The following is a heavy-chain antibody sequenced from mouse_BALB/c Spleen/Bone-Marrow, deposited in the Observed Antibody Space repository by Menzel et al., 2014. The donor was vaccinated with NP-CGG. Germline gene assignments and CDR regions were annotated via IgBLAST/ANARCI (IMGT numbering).Heavy chain of an antibody. CDR1: GYTFSSYW. Sequence: QVQLQQSGVELMKPGASVKISCKATGYTFSSYWIEWVKQRPGHGLEWIGEILPGSGSTNYNEKFKGKATFTADTPSNTAYMQLSSLTSEDSAVYYCARSTGTWDYLGRGTTLTVSS. CDR2: ILPGSGST. J-gene: IGHJ2*01. V-gene: IGHV1-9*01. D-gene: IGHD4-1*02. CDR3: ARSTGTWDY.